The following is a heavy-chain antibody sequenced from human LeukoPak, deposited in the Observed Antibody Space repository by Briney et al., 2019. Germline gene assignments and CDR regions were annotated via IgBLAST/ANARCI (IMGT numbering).Heavy chain of an antibody. D-gene: IGHD4-17*01. J-gene: IGHJ4*02. CDR1: GFTFSSYA. CDR3: ARVVPTVTPV. V-gene: IGHV3-7*04. Sequence: GGSLRLSCAASGFTFSSYAMSWVRQAPGKGLEWVANIKQDGSETYYVDSVKGRFTISRDNAKNSLYLQMNSLRAEDTAVYYCARVVPTVTPVWGQGTLVTVSS. CDR2: IKQDGSET.